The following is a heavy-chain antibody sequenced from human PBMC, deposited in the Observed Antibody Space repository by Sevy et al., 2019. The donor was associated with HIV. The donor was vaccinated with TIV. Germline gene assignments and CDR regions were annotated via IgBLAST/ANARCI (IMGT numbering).Heavy chain of an antibody. CDR3: ARVERWFDP. J-gene: IGHJ5*02. D-gene: IGHD6-25*01. CDR1: GFTFSSYE. CDR2: ISSSGSTI. V-gene: IGHV3-48*03. Sequence: GGSLRLSCAASGFTFSSYEMNWVRQAPGKGLEWVSYISSSGSTIYYADTVKGRFTISRDNAKNSLYLQMNSLRAEDTAVYYCARVERWFDPWGQGTLVTVSS.